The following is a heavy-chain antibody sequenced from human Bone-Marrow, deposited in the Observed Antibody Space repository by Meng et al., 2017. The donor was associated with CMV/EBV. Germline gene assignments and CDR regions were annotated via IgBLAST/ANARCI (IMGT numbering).Heavy chain of an antibody. CDR1: GYSFTSYW. V-gene: IGHV5-51*01. CDR3: ARLSDSSGYRFDY. Sequence: KVSCKGSGYSFTSYWIGWVRQMPGKGLEWMGIIYPGDSDTRYSPSFQGQVTISADKSISTAYLQWSSLKASDTAMYYCARLSDSSGYRFDYWGQGTLVTVAS. CDR2: IYPGDSDT. J-gene: IGHJ4*02. D-gene: IGHD3-22*01.